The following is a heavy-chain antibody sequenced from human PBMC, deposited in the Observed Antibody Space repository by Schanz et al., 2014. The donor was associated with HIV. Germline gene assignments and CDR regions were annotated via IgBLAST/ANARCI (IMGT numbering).Heavy chain of an antibody. D-gene: IGHD2-15*01. J-gene: IGHJ4*02. Sequence: QVQLVQSGAEVKKPGASVKVSCKASGYTFTSYDINWVRQATGQGLEWMGGIIPIFATPNYAQKFQGRVTITADESTSTAYMELRSLRSDDTAVYYCARVNKDIGGYYFDYWGQGTLVTVSS. CDR3: ARVNKDIGGYYFDY. CDR2: IIPIFATP. V-gene: IGHV1-69*01. CDR1: GYTFTSYD.